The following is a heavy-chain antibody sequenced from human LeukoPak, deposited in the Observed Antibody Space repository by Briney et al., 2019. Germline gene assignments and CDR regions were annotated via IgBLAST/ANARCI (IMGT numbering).Heavy chain of an antibody. CDR2: IYYSGST. Sequence: TSETLSLTCTVSGGSISSSSYYWGWLRQPPGKGLEWIGSIYYSGSTYYNPSLKSRVTISVDTSKNQFSLKLSSVTAADTAVYYCARLGPFLGYCSGGSCYRHYYFDYWGQGTLVTVSS. CDR1: GGSISSSSYY. CDR3: ARLGPFLGYCSGGSCYRHYYFDY. J-gene: IGHJ4*02. D-gene: IGHD2-15*01. V-gene: IGHV4-39*01.